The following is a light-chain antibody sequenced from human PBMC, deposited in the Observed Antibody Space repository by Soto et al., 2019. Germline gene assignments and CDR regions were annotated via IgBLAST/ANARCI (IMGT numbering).Light chain of an antibody. Sequence: QSVLTQPASVSGSPGQSITISCTGTSSDVGSYNLVSWYQQHPGKATKLMIYEVSKRPSGVSNRLSGSKSGNTASLTISGLQAEDEADYYCGSYAGSSFFYVFGTGTKVTVL. CDR2: EVS. J-gene: IGLJ1*01. CDR1: SSDVGSYNL. CDR3: GSYAGSSFFYV. V-gene: IGLV2-23*02.